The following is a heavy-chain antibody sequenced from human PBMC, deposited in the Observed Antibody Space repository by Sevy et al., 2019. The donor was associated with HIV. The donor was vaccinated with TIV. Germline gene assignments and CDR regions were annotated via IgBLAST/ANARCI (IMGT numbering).Heavy chain of an antibody. V-gene: IGHV3-30*02. CDR2: IQYDGNNK. Sequence: GGCLRLSCAASGFTFSHYGMHWVRQAPGKGLEWVTFIQYDGNNKYYADSVKGRFTISRDNSKNMFFLQMNDLRAEDTALYYCAKNTSAAGVGGFDYWGQGALVTVSS. CDR1: GFTFSHYG. D-gene: IGHD6-13*01. CDR3: AKNTSAAGVGGFDY. J-gene: IGHJ4*02.